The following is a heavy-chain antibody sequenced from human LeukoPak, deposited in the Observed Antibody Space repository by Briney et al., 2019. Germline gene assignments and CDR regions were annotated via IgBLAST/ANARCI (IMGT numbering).Heavy chain of an antibody. V-gene: IGHV3-30*03. Sequence: GGSLRLSCAASGFTFSSYGMHWVRQAPGKGLEWVAVISYDGSNKYYADSVKGRLTISRDNSKNTLYLQMNSLRAEDTAVYYCASGGIQLWFDYWGQGTLVTVSS. J-gene: IGHJ5*01. CDR2: ISYDGSNK. CDR1: GFTFSSYG. D-gene: IGHD5-18*01. CDR3: ASGGIQLWFDY.